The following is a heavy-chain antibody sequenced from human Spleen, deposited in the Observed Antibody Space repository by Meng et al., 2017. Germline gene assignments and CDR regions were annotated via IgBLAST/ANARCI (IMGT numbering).Heavy chain of an antibody. CDR3: ARCRYSSSWKEGPVD. J-gene: IGHJ4*02. CDR1: GDSVSSTSSA. D-gene: IGHD6-13*01. Sequence: SETLSLTCAISGDSVSSTSSAWNWIRQSPSRGLEWLGRTYYRSKWYNDYAVSVKSRITINSDTSKNQFSLQLNSVTPEDTAVYYCARCRYSSSWKEGPVDWGQGTLVTVSS. V-gene: IGHV6-1*01. CDR2: TYYRSKWYN.